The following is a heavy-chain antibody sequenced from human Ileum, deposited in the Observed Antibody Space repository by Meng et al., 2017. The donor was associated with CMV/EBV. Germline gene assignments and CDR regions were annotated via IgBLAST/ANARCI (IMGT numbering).Heavy chain of an antibody. D-gene: IGHD4-23*01. Sequence: SETLSLTCTVSGVSINTYYWSWIRQPPGKGLEWIGYVFFSGSTPYNPSLKGRVAMSVDGSKSQFYLNLTSVTSADTAVYYCATFGGNSGWLDHWSQGTLVTVSS. CDR2: VFFSGST. V-gene: IGHV4-59*01. J-gene: IGHJ5*02. CDR3: ATFGGNSGWLDH. CDR1: GVSINTYY.